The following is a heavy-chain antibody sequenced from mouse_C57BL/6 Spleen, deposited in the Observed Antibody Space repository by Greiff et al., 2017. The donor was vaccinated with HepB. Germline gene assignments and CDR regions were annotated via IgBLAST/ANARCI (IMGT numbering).Heavy chain of an antibody. J-gene: IGHJ3*01. CDR2: IDPSDSYT. V-gene: IGHV1-69*01. Sequence: QVQLQQPGAELVMPGASVKLSCKASGYTFTSYWMHWVKQRPGQGLEWIGEIDPSDSYTNYNQKFKGKSTLTVDKSSSTAYMQLSSLTSEDSAVYYCATYSNYGGFAYWAKGLWSLSLQ. D-gene: IGHD2-5*01. CDR1: GYTFTSYW. CDR3: ATYSNYGGFAY.